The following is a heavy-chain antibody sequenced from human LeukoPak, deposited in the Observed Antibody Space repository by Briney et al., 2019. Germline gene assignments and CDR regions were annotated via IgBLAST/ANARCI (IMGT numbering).Heavy chain of an antibody. CDR2: INHSGRN. CDR1: GGSFSGYY. D-gene: IGHD1-7*01. J-gene: IGHJ4*02. Sequence: SETLSLTRAVYGGSFSGYYWSWIRQPPGKGLEWIGEINHSGRNNYNPSLKSRVTISVDTSKNQFSLKLSSVTAADTAVYYCARATGTKVPPGYWGQGTLVTVSS. CDR3: ARATGTKVPPGY. V-gene: IGHV4-34*01.